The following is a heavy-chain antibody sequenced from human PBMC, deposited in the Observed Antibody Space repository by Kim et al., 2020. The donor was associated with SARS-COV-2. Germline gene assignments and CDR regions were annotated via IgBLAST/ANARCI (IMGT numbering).Heavy chain of an antibody. D-gene: IGHD6-19*01. Sequence: ASVKVSCKVSGYTLTELSMHWVRQAPGKGLEWMGGFDPEDGETIYAQKFQGRVTMTEDTSTDTAYMELSSLRSEDTAVYYCATARIAVDYYGMDVWGQGTTVTVSS. J-gene: IGHJ6*02. CDR3: ATARIAVDYYGMDV. V-gene: IGHV1-24*01. CDR1: GYTLTELS. CDR2: FDPEDGET.